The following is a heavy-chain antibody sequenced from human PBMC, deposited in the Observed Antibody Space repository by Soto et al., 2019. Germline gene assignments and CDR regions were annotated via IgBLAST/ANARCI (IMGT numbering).Heavy chain of an antibody. Sequence: QVQLVQSGAELKKPGASVKVSCKASGYTFSNYDMNWVRQATGQGPEWIGWVNPNNGDTGYAQKCQGRVTRTTDISTTTAYMELTSLRSEDTAIYYCAKVSRKGSAIDFDYWGQGTLITVSS. CDR3: AKVSRKGSAIDFDY. D-gene: IGHD3-10*01. J-gene: IGHJ4*02. CDR2: VNPNNGDT. CDR1: GYTFSNYD. V-gene: IGHV1-8*01.